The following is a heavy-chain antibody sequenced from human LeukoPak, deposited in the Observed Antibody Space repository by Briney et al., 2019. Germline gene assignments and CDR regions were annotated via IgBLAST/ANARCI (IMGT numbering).Heavy chain of an antibody. J-gene: IGHJ5*02. CDR1: GFTFSSYW. Sequence: PGGSLRLSCAASGFTFSSYWMSWVRQGPGKGLEWVSAISVSGNTYHADSVKGRFTISRDNSKNTLYLQMDSLRAEDTAVYYCAKAGGSSRAFDPWGQGTLVTVSS. V-gene: IGHV3-23*01. D-gene: IGHD6-13*01. CDR2: ISVSGNT. CDR3: AKAGGSSRAFDP.